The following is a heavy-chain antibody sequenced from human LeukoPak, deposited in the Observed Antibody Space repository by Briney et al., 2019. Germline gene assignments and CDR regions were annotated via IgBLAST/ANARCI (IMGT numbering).Heavy chain of an antibody. Sequence: SETLSLTCAVSGYSISSGYYWGWIRPPPGKGREWIGSIYHSGSTYYNPSLKSRVTISVDTSKNQFSLKLSSVTAADTAVYYCARHTPRGSSLVYFDYWGQGTLVTVSS. J-gene: IGHJ4*02. V-gene: IGHV4-38-2*01. D-gene: IGHD6-13*01. CDR1: GYSISSGYY. CDR2: IYHSGST. CDR3: ARHTPRGSSLVYFDY.